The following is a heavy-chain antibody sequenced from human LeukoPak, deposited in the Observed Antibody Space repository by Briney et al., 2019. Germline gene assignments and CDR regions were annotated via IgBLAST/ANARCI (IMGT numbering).Heavy chain of an antibody. Sequence: PGGSLRLSCATSGFTFSSYGMSWVRQAPGKGLEWVSAIRSSGVSTYYADSVKGRFTISRDNSKNTLYLQMNSLRAEDTAVYYCAKDMRFDWTPYYFDYWGQGTLVTVSS. CDR3: AKDMRFDWTPYYFDY. J-gene: IGHJ4*02. V-gene: IGHV3-23*01. CDR1: GFTFSSYG. D-gene: IGHD3-9*01. CDR2: IRSSGVST.